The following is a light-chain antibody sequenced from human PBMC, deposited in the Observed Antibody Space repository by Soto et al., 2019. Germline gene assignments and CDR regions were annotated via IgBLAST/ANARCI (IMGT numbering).Light chain of an antibody. J-gene: IGKJ1*01. CDR1: QSVSTN. CDR3: HQYNGWPRT. Sequence: IVMTQSPATLSVSPGERATLSCRASQSVSTNLAWYQQTPGQAPRLLIFGASTRATGVPARFSGSGSGTEFTLTITSLQSEDFAVYYCHQYNGWPRTFGQGTKV. CDR2: GAS. V-gene: IGKV3-15*01.